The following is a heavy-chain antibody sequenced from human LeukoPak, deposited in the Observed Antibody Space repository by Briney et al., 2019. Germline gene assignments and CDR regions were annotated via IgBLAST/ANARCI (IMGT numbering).Heavy chain of an antibody. Sequence: PGGSLRLSCAASGLTFSSYGMSWVRQAPGKGLEWVSAISGSGGSTYYADSVKGRFTISRDNSKNTLYLQMNSLRAEDTAVYYCARGYCSSTSCYVGYYYYYMDVWGKGTTVTISS. CDR1: GLTFSSYG. V-gene: IGHV3-23*01. D-gene: IGHD2-2*01. J-gene: IGHJ6*03. CDR3: ARGYCSSTSCYVGYYYYYMDV. CDR2: ISGSGGST.